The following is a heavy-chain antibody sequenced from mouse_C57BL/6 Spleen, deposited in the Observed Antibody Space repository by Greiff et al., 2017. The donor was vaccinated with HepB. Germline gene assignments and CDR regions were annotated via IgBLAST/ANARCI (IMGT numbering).Heavy chain of an antibody. CDR2: IYIGNGYT. CDR1: GYTFTSYG. D-gene: IGHD2-1*01. J-gene: IGHJ4*01. V-gene: IGHV1-58*01. CDR3: ARERVYGKREMDY. Sequence: EVLLKESGAELVRPGSSVKMSCKTPGYTFTSYGTNWVKQRPGQGLEWIGYIYIGNGYTEYNEKFKVKATLTSDTSSSTAYMKLSSLTSEDSAIFFCARERVYGKREMDYWGQGTSVTVSS.